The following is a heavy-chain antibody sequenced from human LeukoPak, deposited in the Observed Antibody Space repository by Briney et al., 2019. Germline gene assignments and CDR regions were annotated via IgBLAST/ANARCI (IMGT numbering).Heavy chain of an antibody. D-gene: IGHD1-26*01. CDR3: AKFGYSGSY. J-gene: IGHJ4*02. CDR2: ISISSSYI. CDR1: GFTFSSYS. Sequence: GGSLRLSCAASGFTFSSYSMNWVRQAPGKGLEWVSSISISSSYIDYADSVKGRFTISRDNAKNSLYLQMNSLRAEDTAVYYCAKFGYSGSYWGQGTLVTV. V-gene: IGHV3-21*01.